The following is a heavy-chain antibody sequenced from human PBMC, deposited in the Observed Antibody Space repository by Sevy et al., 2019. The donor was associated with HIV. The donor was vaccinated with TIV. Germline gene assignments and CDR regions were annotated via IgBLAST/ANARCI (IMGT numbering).Heavy chain of an antibody. V-gene: IGHV3-48*03. CDR1: GFTFSSYD. CDR3: TRNGGAFDNEFDP. Sequence: GGSLRLSCTASGFTFSSYDMNWVRQAPGKGLEWVSKISSSGSSIYYADSVKGRFTISRDNAKNSLNLQMNSLRAEDTAVYYCTRNGGAFDNEFDPWGQGTLVTVSS. D-gene: IGHD2-8*01. CDR2: ISSSGSSI. J-gene: IGHJ5*02.